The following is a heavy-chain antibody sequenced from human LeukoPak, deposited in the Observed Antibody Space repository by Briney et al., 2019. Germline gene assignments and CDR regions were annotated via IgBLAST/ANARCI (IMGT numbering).Heavy chain of an antibody. D-gene: IGHD1-1*01. Sequence: GGSLRLSCTASGFAFSGHWIHWVRQPPGMGLVWVSRINERGTDSMYAESVKGRFTISRDNAKNTVYLQMNSLRAEDTAVYYCVRDETLWTLDWWGQGTLVSVSS. CDR2: INERGTDS. V-gene: IGHV3-74*03. CDR3: VRDETLWTLDW. J-gene: IGHJ4*02. CDR1: GFAFSGHW.